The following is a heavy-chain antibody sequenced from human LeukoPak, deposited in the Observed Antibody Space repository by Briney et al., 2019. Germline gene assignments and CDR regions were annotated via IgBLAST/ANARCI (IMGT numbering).Heavy chain of an antibody. CDR2: IRYDGSNK. CDR1: GFTFSNYA. D-gene: IGHD3-10*01. J-gene: IGHJ4*02. CDR3: AREGQSMVRGVIMGYYFDY. V-gene: IGHV3-30*02. Sequence: QSGGSLRLSCAASGFTFSNYAMRWVRQAPGKGLEWVAFIRYDGSNKYYADSVRGRFTISRDNSKNTLYLQMNSLRAEDTAVYYCAREGQSMVRGVIMGYYFDYWGQGTLVTVSS.